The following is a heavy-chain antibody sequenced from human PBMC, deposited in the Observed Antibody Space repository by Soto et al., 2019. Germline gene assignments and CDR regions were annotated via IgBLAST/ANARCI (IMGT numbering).Heavy chain of an antibody. V-gene: IGHV3-33*08. J-gene: IGHJ3*02. CDR1: GFTFSNYG. Sequence: VQLVESGGGLVKPGGSLRLSCAASGFTFSNYGMHWVRQAPGKGLEWVAVIWNDGSKTVHADSVKGRLTISRDNSGNTLYLQMNNLRAEDTALYYCARDDDRNDNAFDMWGQGTMVTVSP. CDR3: ARDDDRNDNAFDM. D-gene: IGHD1-1*01. CDR2: IWNDGSKT.